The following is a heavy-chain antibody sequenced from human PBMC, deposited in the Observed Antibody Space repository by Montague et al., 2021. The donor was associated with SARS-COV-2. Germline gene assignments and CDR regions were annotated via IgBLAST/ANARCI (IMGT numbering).Heavy chain of an antibody. CDR2: IYYSGST. CDR3: ARSSAPAITIFGVSDTYCCFDL. D-gene: IGHD3-3*01. V-gene: IGHV4-31*03. CDR1: GGSISSGGYY. J-gene: IGHJ2*01. Sequence: TLSLTCTVSGGSISSGGYYWSWIRQHPGKGLEWIGNIYYSGSTYYNPSLKSRVTISVDTSKNQFSLKLSSVTAADTAVYYCARSSAPAITIFGVSDTYCCFDLWGRGTLVTVSS.